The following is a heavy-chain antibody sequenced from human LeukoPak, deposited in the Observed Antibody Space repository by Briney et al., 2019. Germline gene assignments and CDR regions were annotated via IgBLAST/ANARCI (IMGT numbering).Heavy chain of an antibody. D-gene: IGHD2-2*01. Sequence: PGGSLRLSCAASGFTFSSYAMHWVRQAPGKGLEWVAVISYDGSNKYYADSVKGRFTISRDNSKNTLYLQMNSLRAEDTAVYYCARDAPAAQGCLDYWGQGTLVTVSS. V-gene: IGHV3-30*04. CDR1: GFTFSSYA. J-gene: IGHJ4*02. CDR2: ISYDGSNK. CDR3: ARDAPAAQGCLDY.